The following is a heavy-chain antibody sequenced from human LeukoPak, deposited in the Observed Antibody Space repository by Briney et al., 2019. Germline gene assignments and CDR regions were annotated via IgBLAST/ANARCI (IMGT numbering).Heavy chain of an antibody. CDR3: ARGCGGGPGCYILDY. CDR2: IWSDGSNE. Sequence: PGGSLRLSCAASRFTFSTYGMHWVRQAPGKGLEWVAIIWSDGSNEVYIESVKGRFTISRDNSKNTLYLHMNSLRGEDTAMYFCARGCGGGPGCYILDYWGQGTLVTVSS. CDR1: RFTFSTYG. D-gene: IGHD2-15*01. J-gene: IGHJ4*02. V-gene: IGHV3-33*08.